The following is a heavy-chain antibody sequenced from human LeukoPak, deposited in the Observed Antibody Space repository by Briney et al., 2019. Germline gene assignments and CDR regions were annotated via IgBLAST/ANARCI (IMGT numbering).Heavy chain of an antibody. CDR2: IKQDGSQR. V-gene: IGHV3-7*01. CDR3: ARRGGSSSRRSPIDY. CDR1: GFTFSDYW. Sequence: GGSLRLSCTASGFTFSDYWMTWIRQAPGKGPEWVANIKQDGSQRYYVDSVRGRFTISRDNAKNSLFLQMNGLRAEDTAVYYCARRGGSSSRRSPIDYWGQGTLVTVSS. J-gene: IGHJ4*02. D-gene: IGHD6-6*01.